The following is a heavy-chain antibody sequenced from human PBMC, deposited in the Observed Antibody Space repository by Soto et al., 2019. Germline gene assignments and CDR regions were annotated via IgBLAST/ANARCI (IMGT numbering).Heavy chain of an antibody. CDR2: ISYDGSNK. D-gene: IGHD3-3*01. J-gene: IGHJ4*02. V-gene: IGHV3-30-3*01. CDR3: ARPYYDFWTGYPGAFFDY. CDR1: GFTFSTYS. Sequence: QVQLVESGGGVVPPGRSLRLSCEASGFTFSTYSMYWVRQAPGKGLEWVAVISYDGSNKYEADSMKDRFTISRDNSKNTLYLQMNSLRAEDTAVYYCARPYYDFWTGYPGAFFDYWGQGTLVTVSS.